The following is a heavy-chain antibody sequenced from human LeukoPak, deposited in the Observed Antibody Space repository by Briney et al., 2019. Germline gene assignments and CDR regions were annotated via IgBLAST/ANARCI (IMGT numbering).Heavy chain of an antibody. D-gene: IGHD4-11*01. V-gene: IGHV4-59*08. CDR1: GGSISSYY. Sequence: SETLSLTCTVSGGSISSYYWSWIRQPPGKGLEWIGYIYYSGSTNYNPSLKSRVTISVDTSKNQFSLKLSSVTAADTAVYYCARQKKTTAEIKYWGQGTLVTVSS. J-gene: IGHJ4*02. CDR3: ARQKKTTAEIKY. CDR2: IYYSGST.